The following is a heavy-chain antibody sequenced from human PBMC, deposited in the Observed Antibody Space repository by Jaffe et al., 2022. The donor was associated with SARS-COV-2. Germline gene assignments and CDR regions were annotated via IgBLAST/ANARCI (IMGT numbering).Heavy chain of an antibody. D-gene: IGHD3-10*01. CDR3: APITMVRGVIPFDY. J-gene: IGHJ4*02. Sequence: QVQLQESGPGLVKPSETLSLTCTVSGYSISSGYYWGWIRQPPGKGLEWIGSIYHSGSTYYNPSLKSRVTISVDTSKNQFSLKLSSVTAADTAVYYCAPITMVRGVIPFDYWGQGTLVTVSS. V-gene: IGHV4-38-2*02. CDR2: IYHSGST. CDR1: GYSISSGYY.